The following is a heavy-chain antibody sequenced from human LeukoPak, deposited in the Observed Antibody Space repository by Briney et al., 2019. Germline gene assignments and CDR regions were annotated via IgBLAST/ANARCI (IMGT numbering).Heavy chain of an antibody. CDR1: GFTFSSYA. CDR2: ANGSGGTT. Sequence: GGTLRLSCAASGFTFSSYAMSWVRQAPGKGLEWVSAANGSGGTTHDADSAKGRFTISRDNSKNTLYLQMNSLRAEDTAVYYCAKLGGVWFGELDYWGQGTLVSVSS. V-gene: IGHV3-23*01. J-gene: IGHJ4*02. D-gene: IGHD3-10*01. CDR3: AKLGGVWFGELDY.